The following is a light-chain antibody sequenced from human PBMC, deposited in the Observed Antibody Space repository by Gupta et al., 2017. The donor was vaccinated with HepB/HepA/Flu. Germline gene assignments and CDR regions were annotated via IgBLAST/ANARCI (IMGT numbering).Light chain of an antibody. CDR1: QSVRNSY. CDR2: DAS. V-gene: IGKV3D-20*01. CDR3: QQYGSSPLT. J-gene: IGKJ4*01. Sequence: EIVLTQSPATLSLSPGERATLPCGASQSVRNSYLAWYQQSPGLAPRLLIYDASKRATGIPVRFSGSGSGTDFTLTISRLEPEDFAVYHCQQYGSSPLTFGGGTKVEIK.